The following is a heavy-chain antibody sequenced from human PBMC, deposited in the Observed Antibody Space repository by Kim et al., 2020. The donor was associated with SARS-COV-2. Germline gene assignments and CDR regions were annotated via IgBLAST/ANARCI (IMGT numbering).Heavy chain of an antibody. J-gene: IGHJ3*02. CDR1: GFTFSNYA. V-gene: IGHV3-23*01. CDR3: AKLSILWFGDLSAFDN. Sequence: GGSLRLSCVGSGFTFSNYAVSWVRQAPGKGLEWVSVSGSSGSTFYADPMKGRFTTSRDNLKSTVFLQLDSLRADDTAVYYCAKLSILWFGDLSAFDNWG. CDR2: SGSSGST. D-gene: IGHD3-10*01.